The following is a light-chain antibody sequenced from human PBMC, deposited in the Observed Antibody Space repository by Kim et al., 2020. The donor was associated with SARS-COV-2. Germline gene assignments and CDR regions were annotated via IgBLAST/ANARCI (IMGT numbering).Light chain of an antibody. Sequence: DIQMTQSPSTLSASVGDRVTITCRASQSVNNWLTWYQQKPGKAPKVLIYKASTLESGVPSRFSGSGSGTEFTLTISSLQPDDFATYYCQQYSTYSWTFGQGTKVDI. V-gene: IGKV1-5*03. CDR1: QSVNNW. J-gene: IGKJ1*01. CDR3: QQYSTYSWT. CDR2: KAS.